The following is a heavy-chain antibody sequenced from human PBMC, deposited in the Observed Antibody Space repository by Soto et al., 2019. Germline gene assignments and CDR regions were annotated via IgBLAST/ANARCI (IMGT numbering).Heavy chain of an antibody. CDR2: INSEGTGT. CDR1: GFTFSSYW. Sequence: PXGSLRLSCAASGFTFSSYWMHWVRQVPGKGLVWVSRINSEGTGTIYADSVKGRFTISRDNAKNTLYLQMNSLRAEDTAVYYCVRDYDSSGYNSDYWGPGPPVTVS. J-gene: IGHJ4*02. D-gene: IGHD3-22*01. V-gene: IGHV3-74*01. CDR3: VRDYDSSGYNSDY.